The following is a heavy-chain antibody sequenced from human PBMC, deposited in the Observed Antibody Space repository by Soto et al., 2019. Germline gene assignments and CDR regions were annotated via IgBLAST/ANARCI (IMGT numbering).Heavy chain of an antibody. CDR2: IYYSGST. CDR3: ARSITMVRGVIDLYYYYGMDV. V-gene: IGHV4-39*01. D-gene: IGHD3-10*01. CDR1: GGSISSSSYY. J-gene: IGHJ6*02. Sequence: SEALSLTCTVSGGSISSSSYYWGWIRQPPGKGLEWIGSIYYSGSTYYNPSLKSRVTISVDTSKNQFSLKLSSVTAADTAVYYCARSITMVRGVIDLYYYYGMDVWGQGTTVT.